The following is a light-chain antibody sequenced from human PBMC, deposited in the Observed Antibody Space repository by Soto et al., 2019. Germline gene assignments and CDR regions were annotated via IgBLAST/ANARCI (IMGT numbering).Light chain of an antibody. CDR1: SSYVGGYNF. CDR3: SSYAGSDNYV. Sequence: QSVLTQPPSASGSPGQSVTISCTGTSSYVGGYNFVSWYQQYPGKAPKLMIYEVSKRPSGVPDRFSGSKSGNTASLTVSGLQAEDEADYYCSSYAGSDNYVFGTGNKVTVL. V-gene: IGLV2-8*01. J-gene: IGLJ1*01. CDR2: EVS.